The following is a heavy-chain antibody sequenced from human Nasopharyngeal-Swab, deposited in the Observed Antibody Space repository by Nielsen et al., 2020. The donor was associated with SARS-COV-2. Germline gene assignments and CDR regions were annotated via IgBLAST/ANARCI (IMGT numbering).Heavy chain of an antibody. D-gene: IGHD5-12*01. J-gene: IGHJ6*02. CDR3: AKDRDSGDDSEEYYHYYGMDV. Sequence: GGSLRLSCAASGFTFSNFAMSWVRQAPGKGLEWVSVISGDSDTTYYAYSVRGRFTISRDNSKNTLNLQMNNLRAEDTAIYYCAKDRDSGDDSEEYYHYYGMDVWGQGAPVTVSS. V-gene: IGHV3-23*01. CDR2: ISGDSDTT. CDR1: GFTFSNFA.